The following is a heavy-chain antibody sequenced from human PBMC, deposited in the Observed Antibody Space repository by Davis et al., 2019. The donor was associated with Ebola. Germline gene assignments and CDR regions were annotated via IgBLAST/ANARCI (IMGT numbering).Heavy chain of an antibody. CDR2: INPNSGGT. CDR3: ARDLERRDGSSWSYYYYYMDV. J-gene: IGHJ6*03. D-gene: IGHD6-13*01. Sequence: ASVKVSCKASGYTFTGYYMQWVRQAPGQGLEWMGWINPNSGGTNYAQKFQGRVTMNRDTSISTAYMALSSLRSDDTAVYYCARDLERRDGSSWSYYYYYMDVWGKGTTVTVSS. CDR1: GYTFTGYY. V-gene: IGHV1-2*02.